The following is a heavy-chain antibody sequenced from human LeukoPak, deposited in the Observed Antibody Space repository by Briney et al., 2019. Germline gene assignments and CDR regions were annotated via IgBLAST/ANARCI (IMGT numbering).Heavy chain of an antibody. D-gene: IGHD3-3*01. CDR2: ISGSGGST. Sequence: GGSLRLSCAASGFTFSSYAMSWVRQAPGKGLEWVSAISGSGGSTYYADSVKGRFTISRDNSKNTLYLQMNSLRAEDTAVYYCATAPSYDFWSGYYTGDYYYYGMGVWGQGTTVTVSS. V-gene: IGHV3-23*01. CDR1: GFTFSSYA. J-gene: IGHJ6*02. CDR3: ATAPSYDFWSGYYTGDYYYYGMGV.